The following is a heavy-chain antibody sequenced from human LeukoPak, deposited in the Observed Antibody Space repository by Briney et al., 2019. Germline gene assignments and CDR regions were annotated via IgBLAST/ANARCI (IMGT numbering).Heavy chain of an antibody. CDR3: AKDRKCSGGSCAFDF. CDR2: INHSGIT. Sequence: SETLSLTCAVYCESFSDYYWSWIRQPPGKRLEWIGEINHSGITNYNPSLRSRVTISLDTSKNHFSLKLSSVTAADTAVYYCAKDRKCSGGSCAFDFWGQGTLVTVSS. CDR1: CESFSDYY. D-gene: IGHD2-15*01. J-gene: IGHJ4*02. V-gene: IGHV4-34*01.